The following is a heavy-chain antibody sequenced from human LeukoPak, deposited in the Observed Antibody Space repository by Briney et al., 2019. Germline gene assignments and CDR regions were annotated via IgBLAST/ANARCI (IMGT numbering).Heavy chain of an antibody. CDR3: ASAMIGVPDDAFDI. J-gene: IGHJ3*02. D-gene: IGHD3-22*01. V-gene: IGHV4-59*01. CDR1: GGPITSYY. CDR2: IYYSGST. Sequence: SETLSLTCTVSGGPITSYYWHWIRQPPGKGLEWIGYIYYSGSTNYNPSLKSRVTISVDTSRKQFSLKLHSVSAADTAVYYCASAMIGVPDDAFDIWGQGTMVTVSS.